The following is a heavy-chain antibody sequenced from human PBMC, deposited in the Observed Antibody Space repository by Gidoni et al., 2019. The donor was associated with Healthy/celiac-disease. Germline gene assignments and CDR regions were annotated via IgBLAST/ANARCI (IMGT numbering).Heavy chain of an antibody. Sequence: QVTLRESGPALVKSTQTLTLTCTFSGLSHTTRGMCVSWIRQPPGQALEWLERIDWDDDKYHSTSLKTRLTISKYTTKNQVVITMTNMDPVDTATYYCARTYYDSSGTCIIDYWGQGTLVTVSS. CDR3: ARTYYDSSGTCIIDY. CDR1: GLSHTTRGMC. D-gene: IGHD3-22*01. J-gene: IGHJ4*02. V-gene: IGHV2-70*15. CDR2: IDWDDDK.